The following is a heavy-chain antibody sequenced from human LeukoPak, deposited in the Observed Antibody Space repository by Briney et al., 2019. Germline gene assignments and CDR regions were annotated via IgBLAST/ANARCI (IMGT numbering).Heavy chain of an antibody. J-gene: IGHJ4*02. CDR3: AKDRAGAN. CDR1: GFTFAKYA. CDR2: ISGSGNVA. Sequence: PGGSLRLSCVGSGFTFAKYAITWVREAPGKGLEWVSVISGSGNVAYYAESVKGRFTISRDNSKRTLYLQMDSLRADDTAIYYCAKDRAGANWGQGTPVLVSS. V-gene: IGHV3-23*01.